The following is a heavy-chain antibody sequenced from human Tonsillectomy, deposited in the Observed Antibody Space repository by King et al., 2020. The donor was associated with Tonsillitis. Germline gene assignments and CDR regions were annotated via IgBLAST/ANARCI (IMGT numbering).Heavy chain of an antibody. D-gene: IGHD6-6*01. Sequence: VQLVESGGGVVQPGGSLRLSCGASGFTFNNYVMHWVRQAPGKGLEWVALISYDGSNQHYADSVGGRLTLSRENSKSTLFLQMNSLRGDDTAMYYCARGGRLLTSSLDYWGQGTLVTVSS. CDR2: ISYDGSNQ. V-gene: IGHV3-30*01. CDR3: ARGGRLLTSSLDY. J-gene: IGHJ4*02. CDR1: GFTFNNYV.